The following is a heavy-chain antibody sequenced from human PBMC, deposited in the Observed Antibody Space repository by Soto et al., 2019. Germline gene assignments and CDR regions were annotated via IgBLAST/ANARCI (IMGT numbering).Heavy chain of an antibody. CDR1: GYTFTSYY. V-gene: IGHV1-46*01. CDR3: ARDSRPHSIAVAGTSDY. CDR2: INPSGGST. D-gene: IGHD6-19*01. Sequence: ASVKVSCTASGYTFTSYYMHWVRQAPGQGLEWMGIINPSGGSTSYAQKFQGRVTMTRDTSTSTVYMELSSLRSEDTAVYYCARDSRPHSIAVAGTSDYWGQGTLVTVSS. J-gene: IGHJ4*02.